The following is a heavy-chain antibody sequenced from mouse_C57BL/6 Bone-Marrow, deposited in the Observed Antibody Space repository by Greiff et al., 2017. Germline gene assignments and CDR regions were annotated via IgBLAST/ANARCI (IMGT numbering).Heavy chain of an antibody. Sequence: EVQVVESGGGLVQPGGSLSLSCAASGFTFTDYYMSWVRQPPGKALEWLGFIRNKANGYTTEYSASVKGRFTISRDHSHSILYLQMKARISEDSSTYYCASWETTVVPFAYGGQGTLFTVSA. J-gene: IGHJ3*01. D-gene: IGHD1-1*01. CDR3: ASWETTVVPFAY. CDR2: IRNKANGYTT. CDR1: GFTFTDYY. V-gene: IGHV7-3*01.